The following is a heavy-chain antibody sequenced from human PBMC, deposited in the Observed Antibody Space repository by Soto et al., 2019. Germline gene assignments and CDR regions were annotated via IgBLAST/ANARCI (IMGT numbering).Heavy chain of an antibody. V-gene: IGHV3-30*03. Sequence: GWSLRLSCLGSGYIFSNNGMHWFRQTPGKGLEWVAFMSYDGSDTFYADSVKGRFTISRDNSKNTLFLHMSNLRAEDTAMYYCTIVRVADSALDHWGQGTLVTFSS. CDR3: TIVRVADSALDH. CDR2: MSYDGSDT. J-gene: IGHJ4*02. D-gene: IGHD3-10*02. CDR1: GYIFSNNG.